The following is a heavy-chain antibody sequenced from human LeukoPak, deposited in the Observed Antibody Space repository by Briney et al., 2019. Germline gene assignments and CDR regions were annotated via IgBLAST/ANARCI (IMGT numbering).Heavy chain of an antibody. D-gene: IGHD1-1*01. Sequence: SETLSLTCAVYGGSFSGYYWSWIRQPPGKGLEWIGEINHSGSTNYNPSLKSRVTISVDTSKNQFSLKLSSVTAADTAVYYCARGLGQLERPAPNWFDPWGQGTLVTLSS. CDR2: INHSGST. J-gene: IGHJ5*02. CDR1: GGSFSGYY. V-gene: IGHV4-34*01. CDR3: ARGLGQLERPAPNWFDP.